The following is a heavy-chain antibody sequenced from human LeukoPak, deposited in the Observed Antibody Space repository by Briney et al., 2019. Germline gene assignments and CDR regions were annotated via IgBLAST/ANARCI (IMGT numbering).Heavy chain of an antibody. CDR3: ARPYCSSTSCSPAP. CDR2: ISYDGSNK. D-gene: IGHD2-2*01. Sequence: GRSLRLSCAASGFTFSRHGMHWVRQAPGKGLEWVAVISYDGSNKDYADSVKGRFTISRDNSNNTLYLQMSSLRAEDTAVYYCARPYCSSTSCSPAPWGQGTLVTVSS. CDR1: GFTFSRHG. V-gene: IGHV3-30*03. J-gene: IGHJ5*02.